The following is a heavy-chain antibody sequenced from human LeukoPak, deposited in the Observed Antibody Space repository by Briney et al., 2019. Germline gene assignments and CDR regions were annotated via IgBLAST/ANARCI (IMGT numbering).Heavy chain of an antibody. J-gene: IGHJ4*02. CDR2: ISGYSGNT. CDR3: ARAHCSSTTCFFDY. V-gene: IGHV1-18*01. CDR1: GYTFTKYG. D-gene: IGHD2-2*01. Sequence: GAPVKVSCKASGYTFTKYGISWVRQAPGQGLEWMGWISGYSGNTEYAQNVQGRVTMTTDTSASTVYMDLRSLRSDDTAVYFCARAHCSSTTCFFDYWGQGTLVTVPS.